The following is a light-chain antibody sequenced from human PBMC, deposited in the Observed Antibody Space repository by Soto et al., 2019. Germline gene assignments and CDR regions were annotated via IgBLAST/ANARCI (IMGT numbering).Light chain of an antibody. J-gene: IGKJ1*01. CDR3: QQYVTSPRT. V-gene: IGKV3-20*01. Sequence: ALTQSPGTLSLSPGDTATLSCGASQSVTSNYLAWYQQKAGQPPRLLIYGASTRASGIPDRFSGSGSGTGFTLTSDRLEPEDFAVYYCQQYVTSPRTFGRGTKVEIK. CDR1: QSVTSNY. CDR2: GAS.